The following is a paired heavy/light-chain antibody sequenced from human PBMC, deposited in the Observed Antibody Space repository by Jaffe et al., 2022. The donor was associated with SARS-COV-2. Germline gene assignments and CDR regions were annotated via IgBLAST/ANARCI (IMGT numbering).Light chain of an antibody. CDR2: LGS. V-gene: IGKV2-28*01. CDR1: QSLLHSNGYNY. J-gene: IGKJ2*01. CDR3: MQALQTPLYT. Sequence: DIVMTQSPLSLPVTPGEPASISCRSSQSLLHSNGYNYLDWYLQKPGQSPQLLIYLGSNRASGVPDRFSGSGSGTDFTLKISRVEAEDVGVYYCMQALQTPLYTFGQGTKLEIK.
Heavy chain of an antibody. CDR1: GFTFSSYW. Sequence: EVQLVESGGGLVQPGGSLRLSCAASGFTFSSYWMHWVRQAPGEGLVWVSRIISDGSSTAYADSVKGRFTISRDNAKNTLYLQMNSLRAEDTAVYYCARAEWGVWGSYRHDFAYWGQGTLVTVSS. D-gene: IGHD3-16*02. CDR2: IISDGSST. J-gene: IGHJ4*02. CDR3: ARAEWGVWGSYRHDFAY. V-gene: IGHV3-74*01.